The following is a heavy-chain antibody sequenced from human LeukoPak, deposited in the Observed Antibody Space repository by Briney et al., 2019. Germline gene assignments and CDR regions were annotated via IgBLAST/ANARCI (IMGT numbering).Heavy chain of an antibody. CDR1: GFTFSSYA. D-gene: IGHD3-10*01. Sequence: GGSLRLSCAASGFTFSSYAMSWVRQAPGRGLEWVSAVSASGDRTYYADSVKGRFTISRDNSKNTLYLQMNSLRAEDTAVYSCAKNGEVLSWFDPWGQGTLVTVSS. CDR3: AKNGEVLSWFDP. V-gene: IGHV3-23*01. CDR2: VSASGDRT. J-gene: IGHJ5*02.